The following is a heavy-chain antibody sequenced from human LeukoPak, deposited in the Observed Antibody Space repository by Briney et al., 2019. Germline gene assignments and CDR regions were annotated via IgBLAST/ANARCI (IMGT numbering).Heavy chain of an antibody. D-gene: IGHD7-27*01. J-gene: IGHJ4*02. CDR3: TNWGDTWSFDF. Sequence: GGSLRLSCAASGLNFGKAWMTWVRQAPGRGLEWVANIKDDGSDTYYVDSVKGRFTISRDNAKNSLYLQMNSLRAEDTAVYYCTNWGDTWSFDFCGQGILVSVSS. V-gene: IGHV3-7*01. CDR2: IKDDGSDT. CDR1: GLNFGKAW.